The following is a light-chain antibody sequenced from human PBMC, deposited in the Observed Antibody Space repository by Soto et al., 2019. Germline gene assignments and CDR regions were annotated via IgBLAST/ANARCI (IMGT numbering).Light chain of an antibody. Sequence: QSALTQPPSASGSPGQSVTISCTGTSSDVGGYNYVSWYQQHPGKAPKLMIYEFSKRPSGVPDRFSGSKSGNTASLTVSGLQVEDEADYYCSSYAGSNNFVVFGGGTKLTVL. CDR1: SSDVGGYNY. CDR3: SSYAGSNNFVV. V-gene: IGLV2-8*01. J-gene: IGLJ2*01. CDR2: EFS.